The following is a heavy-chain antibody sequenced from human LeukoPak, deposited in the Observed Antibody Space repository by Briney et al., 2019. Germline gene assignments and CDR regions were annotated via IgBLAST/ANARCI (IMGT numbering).Heavy chain of an antibody. CDR2: ISYSGGST. J-gene: IGHJ2*01. Sequence: GGSLRLSCPASGFTFSSYATSWVRQALGKGLEWVSSISYSGGSTYYADSVKGRFSISRDNSKNTLYLQVNSLRAGDTAVYYCAKTYSSTWSDWYFDLWGRGTLVTVSS. CDR1: GFTFSSYA. CDR3: AKTYSSTWSDWYFDL. D-gene: IGHD6-13*01. V-gene: IGHV3-23*01.